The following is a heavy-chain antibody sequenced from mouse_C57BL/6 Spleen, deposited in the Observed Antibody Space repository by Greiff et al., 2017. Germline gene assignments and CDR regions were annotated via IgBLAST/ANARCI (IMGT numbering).Heavy chain of an antibody. CDR1: GFTFTDYY. CDR2: IRNKANGYTT. V-gene: IGHV7-3*01. Sequence: EVKLMESGGGLVQPGGSLSLSCAASGFTFTDYYMSWVRQPPGKALEWLGFIRNKANGYTTEYSASVKGRFTISRDNSQSILYLQMNALRAEDSATYYCARSPLLLRCRDEGVWFDYWGQGTTLTVSS. D-gene: IGHD1-1*01. CDR3: ARSPLLLRCRDEGVWFDY. J-gene: IGHJ2*01.